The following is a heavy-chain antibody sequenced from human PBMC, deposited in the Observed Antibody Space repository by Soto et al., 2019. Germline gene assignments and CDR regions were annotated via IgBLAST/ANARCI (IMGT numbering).Heavy chain of an antibody. V-gene: IGHV3-30*18. Sequence: QVQLVESGGGVVQPGRSLRLSCAASGFTFSSYGMHWVRQAPGKGLEWVAVISYDGSNKYYADSVKGRFTISRDNSKNTLYLQMNSLRAEDTAVYYCAKGKYGDYGGYFDYWGQGTLVTVS. CDR1: GFTFSSYG. D-gene: IGHD4-17*01. J-gene: IGHJ4*02. CDR2: ISYDGSNK. CDR3: AKGKYGDYGGYFDY.